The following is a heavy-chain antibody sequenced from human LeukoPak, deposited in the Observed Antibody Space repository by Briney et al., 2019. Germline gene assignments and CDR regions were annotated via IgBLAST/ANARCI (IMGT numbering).Heavy chain of an antibody. D-gene: IGHD3-10*01. CDR3: AIIHSGSYYNLPYGMDV. CDR2: ISSSSSYI. J-gene: IGHJ6*02. CDR1: GLTFSSNA. V-gene: IGHV3-21*01. Sequence: NSGGSLRLSCAASGLTFSSNAMSWVRQAPGKGLEWVSSISSSSSYIYYADSVKGRFTISRDNAKNSLYLQMNSLRAEDTAVYYCAIIHSGSYYNLPYGMDVWGQGTTVTVSS.